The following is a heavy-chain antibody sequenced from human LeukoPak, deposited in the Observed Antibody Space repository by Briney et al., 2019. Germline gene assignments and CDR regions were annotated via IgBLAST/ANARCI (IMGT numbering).Heavy chain of an antibody. D-gene: IGHD6-6*01. CDR1: GFTFSDYY. Sequence: GGSLRLSCAASGFTFSDYYMSWIRQAPGKGLEWVSYISGSGSTIYYADSVKGRFTISRDNAKNSLYLQMNSLRAEGTAVYYCARDLAARQWVSTANWGQGTLVTVSS. J-gene: IGHJ4*02. V-gene: IGHV3-11*01. CDR2: ISGSGSTI. CDR3: ARDLAARQWVSTAN.